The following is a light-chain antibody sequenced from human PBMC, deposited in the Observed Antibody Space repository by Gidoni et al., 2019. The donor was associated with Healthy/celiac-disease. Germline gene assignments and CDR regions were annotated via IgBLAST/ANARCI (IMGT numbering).Light chain of an antibody. J-gene: IGLJ2*01. Sequence: QSALTQPASVSGSPGQSITFSCTGTSSDVGGYNYVSWYQQNPGKAPKLMIYDVSNRPSGVTNRFSGSKSGNTASLTISGLQAEDEDDYYCSAYTSSSTLVFGGGTKLTVL. V-gene: IGLV2-14*03. CDR2: DVS. CDR1: SSDVGGYNY. CDR3: SAYTSSSTLV.